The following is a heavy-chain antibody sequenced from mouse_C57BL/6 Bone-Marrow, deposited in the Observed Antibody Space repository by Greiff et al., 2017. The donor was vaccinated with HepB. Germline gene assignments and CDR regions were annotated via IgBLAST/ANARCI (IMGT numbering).Heavy chain of an antibody. CDR3: ARRDLHYDSSSYYFDY. Sequence: VQLQQPGAELVKPGASVKMSCKASGYTFTSYWITWVKQRPGQGLEWIGDIYPGSGSTNYNEKFKSKATLTVDTSSSTAYMQLSSLTSEDSAVYYCARRDLHYDSSSYYFDYWGQGTTLTVSS. J-gene: IGHJ2*01. CDR1: GYTFTSYW. D-gene: IGHD1-1*01. CDR2: IYPGSGST. V-gene: IGHV1-55*01.